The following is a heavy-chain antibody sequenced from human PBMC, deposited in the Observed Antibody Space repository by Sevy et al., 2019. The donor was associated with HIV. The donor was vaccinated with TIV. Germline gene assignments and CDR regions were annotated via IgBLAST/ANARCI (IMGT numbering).Heavy chain of an antibody. CDR3: ARRNDVDI. V-gene: IGHV4-59*08. CDR2: VYYTGGT. Sequence: SETLSLTCTVSGGSINSDHWNWIRQPPGKGLEWTGYVYYTGGTNCNPSLKNRVNISVDRTKNQFSLKLTSVTAADTAVYYCARRNDVDIWGQGTMVTVSS. J-gene: IGHJ3*02. CDR1: GGSINSDH.